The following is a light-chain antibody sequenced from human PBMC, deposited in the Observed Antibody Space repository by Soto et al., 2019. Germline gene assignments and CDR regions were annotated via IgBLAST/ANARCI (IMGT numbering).Light chain of an antibody. CDR2: EVS. J-gene: IGLJ2*01. CDR3: SSYAGSKGV. CDR1: SSDVGGYNF. Sequence: QSALTQPPSASGSPGQSVTISCTGTSSDVGGYNFVSWYQQHPGKAPKLMIYEVSKRPSGVPDRFSGSKSGNTASLTVSGLQDEDEADYYCSSYAGSKGVFGGGTKVTVL. V-gene: IGLV2-8*01.